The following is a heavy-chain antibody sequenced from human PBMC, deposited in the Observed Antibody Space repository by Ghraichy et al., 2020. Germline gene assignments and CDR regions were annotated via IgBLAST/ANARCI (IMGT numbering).Heavy chain of an antibody. V-gene: IGHV3-53*01. CDR3: ARDGDQYGMDV. CDR2: IYSGGST. CDR1: GFTVSSNY. Sequence: SCAASGFTVSSNYMSWVRQAPGKGLEWVSVIYSGGSTYYADYVKGRFTISRDNSKNTLYLQMNSLRAEDTAVYYCARDGDQYGMDVWGQGTTVTVSS. J-gene: IGHJ6*02.